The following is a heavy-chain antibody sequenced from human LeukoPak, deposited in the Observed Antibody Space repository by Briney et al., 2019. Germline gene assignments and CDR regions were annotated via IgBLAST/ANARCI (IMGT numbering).Heavy chain of an antibody. J-gene: IGHJ3*02. Sequence: GGSLRLSCAASGFTFSSYAMHWVRQAPGKGLEWVAVISYDGSNKYYADSVKGRFTISRDNSKNTLYLQMNSLRAEDTAVYYCARDSRRWYGDYAAFDIWGQGTMVTVSS. CDR1: GFTFSSYA. CDR2: ISYDGSNK. V-gene: IGHV3-30-3*01. CDR3: ARDSRRWYGDYAAFDI. D-gene: IGHD4-17*01.